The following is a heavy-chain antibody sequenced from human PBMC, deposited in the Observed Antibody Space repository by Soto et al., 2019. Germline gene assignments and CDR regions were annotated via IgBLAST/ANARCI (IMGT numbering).Heavy chain of an antibody. V-gene: IGHV2-5*01. CDR1: GFSLSTSGVG. D-gene: IGHD2-21*01. Sequence: GPKLVNPAQTLTLTCTFSGFSLSTSGVGVGWIRQPPGKALEWLALIYWNDDKRYSPSLKSRLTITKDTSKNQVVLTMTNMYPVDTATYYCAHRPAIPSDHDFYRMDVWGQGP. CDR2: IYWNDDK. CDR3: AHRPAIPSDHDFYRMDV. J-gene: IGHJ6*02.